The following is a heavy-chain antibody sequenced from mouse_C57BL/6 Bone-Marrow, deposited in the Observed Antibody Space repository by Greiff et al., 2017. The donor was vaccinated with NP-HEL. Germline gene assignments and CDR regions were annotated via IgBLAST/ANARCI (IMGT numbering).Heavy chain of an antibody. Sequence: EVQLQQSGAELVRPGASVKLSCTASGFNIKDDYLHWVKQRPEQGLEWIGWIDPENGDTEYASKFQGKATITADTSSNTAYLQRSSLTSEDTAVYYCTPYYYGSSFDYWGQGTTLTVSS. D-gene: IGHD1-1*01. V-gene: IGHV14-4*01. CDR2: IDPENGDT. CDR3: TPYYYGSSFDY. J-gene: IGHJ2*01. CDR1: GFNIKDDY.